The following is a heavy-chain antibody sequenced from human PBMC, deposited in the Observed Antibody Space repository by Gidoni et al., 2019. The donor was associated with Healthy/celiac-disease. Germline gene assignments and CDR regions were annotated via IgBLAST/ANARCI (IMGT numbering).Heavy chain of an antibody. CDR2: ISSSSSYT. J-gene: IGHJ4*02. D-gene: IGHD1-26*01. V-gene: IGHV3-11*05. CDR1: GFTFRDYS. Sequence: QVQLVESGGGLVKPGGSLRLSCAASGFTFRDYSMGWIRQAPGKGLEWVSYISSSSSYTNDADSVKGRFTISRDNAKNSLYLQMNSLRAEDTAVYYCASGNSGSYLDYWGQGTLVTVSS. CDR3: ASGNSGSYLDY.